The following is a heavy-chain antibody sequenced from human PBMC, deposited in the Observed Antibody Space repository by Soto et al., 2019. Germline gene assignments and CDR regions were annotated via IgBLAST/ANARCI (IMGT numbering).Heavy chain of an antibody. D-gene: IGHD3-22*01. J-gene: IGHJ4*02. Sequence: QVQLVQSGAEVKKPGASVKVSCKTSGYAFNGYYMHWVRQAPGQGLEWMGWIDPISGGTKYAQNFQGRVTMTRDTSISTAYMELTRLRSDDTAVYFCARIKAPYDSSGYYYTWGQGTLVSVSS. CDR2: IDPISGGT. CDR1: GYAFNGYY. CDR3: ARIKAPYDSSGYYYT. V-gene: IGHV1-2*02.